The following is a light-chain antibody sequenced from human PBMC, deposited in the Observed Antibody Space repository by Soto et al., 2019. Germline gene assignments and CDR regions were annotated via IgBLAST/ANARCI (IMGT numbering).Light chain of an antibody. J-gene: IGKJ5*01. V-gene: IGKV3-11*01. CDR3: QQRSNWPPKVN. CDR2: GAF. Sequence: EIVLTQSPVTLSLSPDEIATLSCSASQIVGTNLAWYQQKPGQAPRLLIYGAFTRATDIPARFSGSGSGTDFTLTISSLEPEDFAVYYCQQRSNWPPKVNFGQGTRLEIK. CDR1: QIVGTN.